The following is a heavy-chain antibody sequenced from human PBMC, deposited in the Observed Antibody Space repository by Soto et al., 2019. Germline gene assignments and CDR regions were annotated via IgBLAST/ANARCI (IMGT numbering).Heavy chain of an antibody. CDR2: IWYDGSNK. CDR1: GFTFSSYG. Sequence: QVQLVESGGGVVQPGRSLRLSCAASGFTFSSYGMHWVRQAPGKGLEWVAVIWYDGSNKYYADCVKGRFTISRDNSKKTLYLQMNSLRAEDTAVYYCARCGRGGSCFRYYYYGMDVWGQGTTVTVSS. D-gene: IGHD2-15*01. J-gene: IGHJ6*02. V-gene: IGHV3-33*01. CDR3: ARCGRGGSCFRYYYYGMDV.